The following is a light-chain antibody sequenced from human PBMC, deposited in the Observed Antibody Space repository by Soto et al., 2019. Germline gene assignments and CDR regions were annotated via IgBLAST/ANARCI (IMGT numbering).Light chain of an antibody. CDR2: SDN. J-gene: IGLJ2*01. CDR3: AAWDDSRRGRV. Sequence: QSVLTQPPSASGTPGQRVTISCSGSNSNIGSNTVSWYQQLPGTAPKSLIYSDNQRPSGVPDRVSGSRSGTSASLAISGLQSEDEAEYYCAAWDDSRRGRVFCGGTKLTVL. CDR1: NSNIGSNT. V-gene: IGLV1-44*01.